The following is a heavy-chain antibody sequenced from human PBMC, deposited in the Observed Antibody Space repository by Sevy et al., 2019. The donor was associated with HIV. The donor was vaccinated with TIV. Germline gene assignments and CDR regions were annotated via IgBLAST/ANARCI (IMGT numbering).Heavy chain of an antibody. CDR2: IYHSGST. Sequence: SETLSLTCTVSGYSISSGYYWGWIRQPPGKGLEWIGSIYHSGSTYYNPSLKSRVTISVDTSKNQFSLKLSSVTAADTAVYYCASGIEGDGYNPVFGYWGQGTLVTVSS. J-gene: IGHJ4*02. CDR3: ASGIEGDGYNPVFGY. D-gene: IGHD5-12*01. CDR1: GYSISSGYY. V-gene: IGHV4-38-2*02.